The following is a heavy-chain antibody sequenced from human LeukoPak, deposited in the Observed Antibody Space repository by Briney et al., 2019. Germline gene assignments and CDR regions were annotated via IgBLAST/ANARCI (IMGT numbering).Heavy chain of an antibody. D-gene: IGHD1-26*01. V-gene: IGHV3-53*01. CDR3: AKGGWSRGSYYVDY. CDR1: GFTVSSNY. J-gene: IGHJ4*02. Sequence: PGGSLRLSCAASGFTVSSNYMSWVRQAPGKGLEWVSVIYSGGSTYYADSVKGRFTISRDNSKNTLYLQMSSLRAEDTAVYYCAKGGWSRGSYYVDYWGQGTLVTVSS. CDR2: IYSGGST.